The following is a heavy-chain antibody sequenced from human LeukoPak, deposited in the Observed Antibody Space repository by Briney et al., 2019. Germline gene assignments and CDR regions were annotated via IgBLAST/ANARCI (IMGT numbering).Heavy chain of an antibody. D-gene: IGHD1-26*01. CDR2: MYYSGAI. J-gene: IGHJ4*02. CDR3: ARAWATTYFDY. V-gene: IGHV4-59*01. CDR1: GGSISSYY. Sequence: PSETLSLTCTVSGGSISSYYWSWIRQPPGKGLEWIGYMYYSGAINYNPSLESRVTISVDTSKNQFSLKLSSVTAADTAMYYCARAWATTYFDYWGQGTLVTVSS.